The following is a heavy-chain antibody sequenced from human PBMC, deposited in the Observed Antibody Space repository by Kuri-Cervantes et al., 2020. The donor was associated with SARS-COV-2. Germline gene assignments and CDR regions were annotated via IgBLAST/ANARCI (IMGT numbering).Heavy chain of an antibody. CDR3: ARGYEARYSRSWYLDY. Sequence: GESLKIYCAASGFTVSSNYMSWVRQAPGKGLEWVSIIYGGGSTYYADSVKGRFTISRDNSKNTLYLQMNSLRSEDTAVYYCARGYEARYSRSWYLDYWGQGTLVTVSS. D-gene: IGHD6-13*01. CDR1: GFTVSSNY. J-gene: IGHJ4*02. CDR2: IYGGGST. V-gene: IGHV3-53*01.